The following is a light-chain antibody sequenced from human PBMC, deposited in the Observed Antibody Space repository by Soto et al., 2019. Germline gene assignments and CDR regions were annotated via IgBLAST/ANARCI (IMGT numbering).Light chain of an antibody. CDR3: QQYNNWPPWT. CDR1: QIVSSTY. J-gene: IGKJ1*01. V-gene: IGKV3D-15*01. Sequence: EIVLTQSPGTLSLSPGERATLSCRASQIVSSTYLAWFQQKPGQAPRLLIYGASTRATGIPDRFSGSGSGTEFTLTISSLQSEDFAVYYCQQYNNWPPWTFGQGTKV. CDR2: GAS.